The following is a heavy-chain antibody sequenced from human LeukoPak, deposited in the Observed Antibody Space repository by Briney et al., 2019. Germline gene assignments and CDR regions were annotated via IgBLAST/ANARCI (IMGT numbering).Heavy chain of an antibody. CDR3: AGDLSDDTSGH. J-gene: IGHJ4*02. CDR1: GFTFGDYA. Sequence: GGSLRLSCTASGFTFGDYAMSWFRQAPGKGLEWVSYISDSSSTIYYAESVKGRFTISRDNAKSSLYLQMNSLRAEDTAMYYCAGDLSDDTSGHWGQGTLVTVSS. D-gene: IGHD3-22*01. CDR2: ISDSSSTI. V-gene: IGHV3-48*01.